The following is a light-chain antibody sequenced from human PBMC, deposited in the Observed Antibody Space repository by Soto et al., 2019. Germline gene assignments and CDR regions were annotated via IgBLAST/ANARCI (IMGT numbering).Light chain of an antibody. J-gene: IGKJ1*01. Sequence: EIVLTQSPGTLSLSPGERATLSCRASQSVSSSFLAWYQQKPGQAPRLLIYGASTRATGIPDRFSGSGSGTDFPLTISRLEPEDFAVYYCQQYDSSPWTFGQGTKVEIK. CDR3: QQYDSSPWT. CDR2: GAS. V-gene: IGKV3-20*01. CDR1: QSVSSSF.